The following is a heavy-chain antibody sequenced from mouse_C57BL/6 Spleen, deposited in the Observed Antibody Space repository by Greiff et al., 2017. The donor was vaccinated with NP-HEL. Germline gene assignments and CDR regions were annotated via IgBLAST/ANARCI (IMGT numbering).Heavy chain of an antibody. D-gene: IGHD1-1*01. Sequence: QVQLQQSGAELARPGASVKLSCKASGYTFTSYGISWVKQRTGQGLEWIGEIYPRSGDTSYNEKFKGKATLTADKSSSTAYMELSSLTSEDSAVYCCERRGIATVVATLADWYFDVWGTGTTVTVSA. V-gene: IGHV1-81*01. CDR2: IYPRSGDT. J-gene: IGHJ1*03. CDR3: ERRGIATVVATLADWYFDV. CDR1: GYTFTSYG.